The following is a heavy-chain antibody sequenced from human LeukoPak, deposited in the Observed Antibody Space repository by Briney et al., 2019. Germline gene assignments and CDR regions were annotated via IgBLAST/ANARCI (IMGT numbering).Heavy chain of an antibody. J-gene: IGHJ4*02. D-gene: IGHD5-12*01. CDR3: ARVRDGYNFLLLDY. Sequence: ASVKVSCKASGYTFTSYGISWVRQAPGQGLEWMGWISAYNGNTNYAQKLQGRVTMTTDTSTSTAYMELRSLRSEDTAVYYCARVRDGYNFLLLDYWGQGTLVTVSS. CDR2: ISAYNGNT. V-gene: IGHV1-18*01. CDR1: GYTFTSYG.